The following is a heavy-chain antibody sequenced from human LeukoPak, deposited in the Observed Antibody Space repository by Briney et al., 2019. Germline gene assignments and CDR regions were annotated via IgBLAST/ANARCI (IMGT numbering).Heavy chain of an antibody. CDR2: ISSSGSTI. Sequence: PGGSLRLSCAASGFTFSSYGMHWVRQAPGKGLEWVSYISSSGSTIYYADSVKGRFTISRDNAKNSLYLQMNSLRAEDTAIYYCARDLHVSIFERFDSWGQGTLVTVSS. J-gene: IGHJ4*02. CDR3: ARDLHVSIFERFDS. CDR1: GFTFSSYG. D-gene: IGHD3-22*01. V-gene: IGHV3-48*04.